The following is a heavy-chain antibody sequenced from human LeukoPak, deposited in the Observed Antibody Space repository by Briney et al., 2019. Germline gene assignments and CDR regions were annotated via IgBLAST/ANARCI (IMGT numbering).Heavy chain of an antibody. CDR2: ISGSGGST. D-gene: IGHD5-18*01. Sequence: GGSLRLSCAASGFTFSSYGMSWVRQAPGKGLEWVSAISGSGGSTYYADSVKGRITISRDNSKNTLYLQMNSLRAEDTAVYYCAKGYSYGYIDYWGQGTLVTVSS. CDR3: AKGYSYGYIDY. J-gene: IGHJ4*02. CDR1: GFTFSSYG. V-gene: IGHV3-23*01.